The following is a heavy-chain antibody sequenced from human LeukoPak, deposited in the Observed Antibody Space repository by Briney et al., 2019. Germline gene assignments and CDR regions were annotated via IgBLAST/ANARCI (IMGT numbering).Heavy chain of an antibody. D-gene: IGHD2-21*02. J-gene: IGHJ3*02. Sequence: ASVKVSCKASGYTFTSYDINWVRQATGQGLEWMGWISAYNGNTNYAQKLQGRVTMTTDTSTSTAYMELRSLRSDDTAVYYCARSDLIVVVTASDAFDIWGQGTMVTVSS. V-gene: IGHV1-18*01. CDR1: GYTFTSYD. CDR3: ARSDLIVVVTASDAFDI. CDR2: ISAYNGNT.